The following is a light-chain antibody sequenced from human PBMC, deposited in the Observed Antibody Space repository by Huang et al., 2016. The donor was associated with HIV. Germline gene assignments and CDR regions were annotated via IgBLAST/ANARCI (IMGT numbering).Light chain of an antibody. CDR3: QQSYSTLMT. V-gene: IGKV1-39*01. CDR2: ASS. CDR1: QNINTY. J-gene: IGKJ5*01. Sequence: DIQMTQSPSSLSASVGDRVTISCRASQNINTYLNWYQQKPGKAPKLLIYASSTLRGGAVPSRISGSGSGTDFSHTISSLQPGDFATYYCQQSYSTLMTFGQGTRLEIK.